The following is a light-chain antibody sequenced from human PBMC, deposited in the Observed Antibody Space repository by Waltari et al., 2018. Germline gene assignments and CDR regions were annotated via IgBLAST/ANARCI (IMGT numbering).Light chain of an antibody. CDR2: SNN. J-gene: IGLJ3*02. CDR3: AVWDDGLNGWV. V-gene: IGLV1-44*01. CDR1: SSNIGSHT. Sequence: QSVLTQPPSASGTPGQRVTISCSGSSSNIGSHTVNWYQQLPGTAPKLLIHSNNQRPSGVPDRVSASKSGTSASLAISGLQSEDELDYYCAVWDDGLNGWVFGGGTKLTVL.